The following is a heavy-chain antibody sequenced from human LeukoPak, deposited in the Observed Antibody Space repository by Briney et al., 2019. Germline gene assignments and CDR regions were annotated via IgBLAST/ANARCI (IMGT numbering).Heavy chain of an antibody. CDR2: INPNSGGT. CDR3: ARDRVSSGYYSGLMGY. J-gene: IGHJ4*02. D-gene: IGHD3-22*01. Sequence: ASVKVSCKASGQTFTGNYIHWVRQAPGQGLEWMGWINPNSGGTNYAQKFQGRVTMTRDTSISTAYMELSRLRSDDTAVYYCARDRVSSGYYSGLMGYWGQGTLVTVSS. V-gene: IGHV1-2*02. CDR1: GQTFTGNY.